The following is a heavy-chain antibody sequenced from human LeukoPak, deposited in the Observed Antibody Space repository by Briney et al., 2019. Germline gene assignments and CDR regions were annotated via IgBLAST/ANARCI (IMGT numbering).Heavy chain of an antibody. CDR3: ARLGAATTYYYYYMDV. Sequence: SETLSLTCAVYGGSFSGYYWSWIRQPPGKGLEWIGEINHSGSTNYNPSLKSRVTISVDTSKNQFSLKLSSVTAADTAVYYCARLGAATTYYYYYMDVWGKGTTVTVSS. J-gene: IGHJ6*03. CDR2: INHSGST. D-gene: IGHD2-15*01. V-gene: IGHV4-34*01. CDR1: GGSFSGYY.